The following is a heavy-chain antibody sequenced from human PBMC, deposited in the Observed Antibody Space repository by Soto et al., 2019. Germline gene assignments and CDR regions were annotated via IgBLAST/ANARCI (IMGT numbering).Heavy chain of an antibody. CDR2: IYYSGST. D-gene: IGHD3-3*01. Sequence: SETLSLTCTVSGGSISSSSYYWGWIRQPPGKGLEWIGSIYYSGSTYYNPSLKSRVTISVDTSKNQFSLKLSSVTAADTAVYYCATPEKNDFWSGYYNPTGYWGQGTLVTVS. CDR3: ATPEKNDFWSGYYNPTGY. CDR1: GGSISSSSYY. V-gene: IGHV4-39*01. J-gene: IGHJ4*02.